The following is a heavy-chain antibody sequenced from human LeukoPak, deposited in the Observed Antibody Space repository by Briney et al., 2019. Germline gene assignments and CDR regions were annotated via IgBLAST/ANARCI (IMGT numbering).Heavy chain of an antibody. V-gene: IGHV3-9*01. CDR1: GFTFDDYA. CDR2: LSWNSDSI. D-gene: IGHD4-23*01. Sequence: AGGSLRLSCAASGFTFDDYAMHWVRQAPGKGLEWVSGLSWNSDSIAYADSVKGRFTISRDNAKNSLYLQMNTLRAEDTALCYCAKDRNGGNSGHFDYWGQGTLVTVSS. J-gene: IGHJ4*02. CDR3: AKDRNGGNSGHFDY.